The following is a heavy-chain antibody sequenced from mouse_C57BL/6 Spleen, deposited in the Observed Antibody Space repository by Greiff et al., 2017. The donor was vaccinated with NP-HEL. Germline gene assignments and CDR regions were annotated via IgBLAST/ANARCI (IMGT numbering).Heavy chain of an antibody. Sequence: EVQLQESGEGLVKPGGSLKLSCAASGFTFSSYAMSWVRQTPEKRLEWVAYISSGGDYIYYADTVKGRFTISSDNARNTLYLQMSSLKSEDTAMYYGTRDSAGVLDYWGQGTTVTVSA. V-gene: IGHV5-9-1*02. CDR3: TRDSAGVLDY. D-gene: IGHD3-2*02. CDR1: GFTFSSYA. J-gene: IGHJ2*01. CDR2: ISSGGDYI.